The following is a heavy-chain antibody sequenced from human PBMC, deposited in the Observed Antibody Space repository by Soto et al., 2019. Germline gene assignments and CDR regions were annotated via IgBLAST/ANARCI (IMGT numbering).Heavy chain of an antibody. V-gene: IGHV1-18*01. D-gene: IGHD3-10*01. CDR2: ISAHNGNT. Sequence: QVHLVQSGAEVKKPGASVKVSCKASGYTFTSYGITWVRQAPGQGLEWMGWISAHNGNTDYAQKLHGRVIVTRDPSSRTAYMELGSLRSVDTAVYYCARGRYGDSWSECAVVTVSS. CDR3: ARGRYGDS. J-gene: IGHJ1*01. CDR1: GYTFTSYG.